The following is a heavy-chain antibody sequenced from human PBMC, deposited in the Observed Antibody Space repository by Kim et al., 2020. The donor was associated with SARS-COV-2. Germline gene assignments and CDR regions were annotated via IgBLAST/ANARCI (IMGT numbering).Heavy chain of an antibody. CDR1: GYTFTGYY. CDR3: AREGGVWFGELYYYLY. CDR2: INPNSGGT. V-gene: IGHV1-2*02. J-gene: IGHJ4*02. Sequence: ASVKVSCKASGYTFTGYYMHWVRQAPGQGLEWMGWINPNSGGTNYAQKFQGRVTMTRDTSISTAYMELSRLRSDDTAVYYCAREGGVWFGELYYYLYWGQGTLVTVSS. D-gene: IGHD3-10*01.